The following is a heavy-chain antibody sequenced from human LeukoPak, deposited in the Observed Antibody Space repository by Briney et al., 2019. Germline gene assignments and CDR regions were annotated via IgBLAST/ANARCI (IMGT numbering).Heavy chain of an antibody. J-gene: IGHJ4*01. CDR1: GYTFTSYY. CDR2: INPSGGST. D-gene: IGHD6-19*01. CDR3: ASDSGSGWSLDY. V-gene: IGHV1-46*01. Sequence: ASVKVSCKASGYTFTSYYMHWVRQAPGQGLEWMGIINPSGGSTSYAQKFQGRVTMTRDMSTSTVYMELSSLRSEDTAVYYCASDSGSGWSLDYWGDRTLVIVSS.